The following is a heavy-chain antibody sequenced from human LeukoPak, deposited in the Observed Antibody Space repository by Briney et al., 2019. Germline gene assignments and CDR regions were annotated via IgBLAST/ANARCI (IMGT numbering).Heavy chain of an antibody. CDR1: GFTFSSYS. J-gene: IGHJ4*02. V-gene: IGHV3-21*01. CDR3: ARAVSLGEQWLPGGY. CDR2: ISSSSSYI. Sequence: PGGSLRLSCAASGFTFSSYSMNWVRQAPGKGLEWVSSISSSSSYIYYADSVKGRFTISRDNAKNSLYLQMNSLRAEDTAVYYCARAVSLGEQWLPGGYWGQGTLVTVSS. D-gene: IGHD6-19*01.